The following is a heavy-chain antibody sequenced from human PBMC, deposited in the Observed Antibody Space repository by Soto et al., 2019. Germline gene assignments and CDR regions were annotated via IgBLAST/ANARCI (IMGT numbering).Heavy chain of an antibody. D-gene: IGHD2-21*02. CDR2: IPQEGVDG. V-gene: IGHV3-7*03. CDR3: DRGHLILPAHDFFYGSDV. CDR1: GFTFSMYS. J-gene: IGHJ6*02. Sequence: PGGSLRLSCEVSGFTFSMYSMSWVRQSPGKGLEWVAKIPQEGVDGHYADSVKGRFTISRDNGKNSLYLQLNNLRAEDTAVYYCDRGHLILPAHDFFYGSDVWGRGATVTVSS.